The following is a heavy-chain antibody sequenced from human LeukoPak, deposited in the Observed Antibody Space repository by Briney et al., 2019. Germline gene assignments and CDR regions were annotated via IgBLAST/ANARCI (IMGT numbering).Heavy chain of an antibody. D-gene: IGHD3-10*01. J-gene: IGHJ4*02. CDR1: GFTFSNYW. CDR3: GGFGYEAAVDL. CDR2: IKPTGSET. V-gene: IGHV3-7*01. Sequence: AGGSLRLTCAASGFTFSNYWMTWVRQAPGQGPEFLANIKPTGSETYYVDPVKGRFTISRDNAKNLLFLQMNSLRGEDTALYYCGGFGYEAAVDLWGRGTLVTVSS.